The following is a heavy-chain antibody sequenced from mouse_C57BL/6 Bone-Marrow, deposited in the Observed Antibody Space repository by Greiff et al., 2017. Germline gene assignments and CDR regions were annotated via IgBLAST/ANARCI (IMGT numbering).Heavy chain of an antibody. V-gene: IGHV5-6*01. Sequence: EVKLMESGADLVKPGGSLKLSCAASGFTFTSYGMSWVRQTPDKRLEWVATISRGGSYTYYPDSVKGQVTISRDNANITLYQQISRLTSEDTAMYYCARDAWYFDVWGTGTTVTVSS. CDR1: GFTFTSYG. CDR3: ARDAWYFDV. CDR2: ISRGGSYT. J-gene: IGHJ1*03.